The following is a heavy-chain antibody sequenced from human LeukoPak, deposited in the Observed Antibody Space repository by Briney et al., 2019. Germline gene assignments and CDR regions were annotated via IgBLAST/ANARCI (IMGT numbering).Heavy chain of an antibody. D-gene: IGHD2-8*02. V-gene: IGHV4-4*07. CDR1: GGSISSYY. J-gene: IGHJ6*03. CDR3: ARCTEDYYYYYYMDV. CDR2: IYTSGST. Sequence: PSENLSLTCTVSGGSISSYYWSWIRQPAGKGLEWIGRIYTSGSTNYNPSLKGRVTMSVDTSKNQFSLKLSSVTAADTAVYYCARCTEDYYYYYYMDVWGKGTTVTVSS.